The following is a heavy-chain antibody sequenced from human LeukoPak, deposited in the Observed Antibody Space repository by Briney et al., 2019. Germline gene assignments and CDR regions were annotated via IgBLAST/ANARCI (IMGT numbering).Heavy chain of an antibody. Sequence: ASVKVSCKASGYTFTSYYMHWVRQAPGQGLEWMGIINPSGGSTSYAQKFQGRVTMTRDMSTSTVYMELSSLRSEDTAVYYCVRDEPLYSSSWYSAQNAFDIWGQGTMVTVSS. V-gene: IGHV1-46*01. D-gene: IGHD6-13*01. CDR1: GYTFTSYY. CDR2: INPSGGST. CDR3: VRDEPLYSSSWYSAQNAFDI. J-gene: IGHJ3*02.